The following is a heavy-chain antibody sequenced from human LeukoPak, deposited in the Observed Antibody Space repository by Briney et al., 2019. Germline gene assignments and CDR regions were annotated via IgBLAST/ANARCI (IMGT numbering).Heavy chain of an antibody. V-gene: IGHV3-30*18. J-gene: IGHJ4*02. D-gene: IGHD1-26*01. CDR2: ISYDGSNK. CDR1: GFTFSSYG. CDR3: AKAASGSYGFTTD. Sequence: GGSLRLSCAASGFTFSSYGMHWVRQAPGKGLEWVAVISYDGSNKYYADSVKGRFTISRDNSKNTLYLQMNSLRAEDTAVYYCAKAASGSYGFTTDWGQGTLVTVSS.